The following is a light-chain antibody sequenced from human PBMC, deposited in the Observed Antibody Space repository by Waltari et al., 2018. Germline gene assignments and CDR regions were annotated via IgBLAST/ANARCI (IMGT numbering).Light chain of an antibody. V-gene: IGKV1-33*01. CDR1: QDINNY. CDR2: DAS. Sequence: DIQLTQSPSSLSSSVGDRVTITCLASQDINNYLNWYQQKPGKAPKLLIHDASTLKTGVPSRFSGSQSGTVFTFSISSLQPEDVATYYCQRYDNLPIFAFGPGTKVDIK. CDR3: QRYDNLPIFA. J-gene: IGKJ3*01.